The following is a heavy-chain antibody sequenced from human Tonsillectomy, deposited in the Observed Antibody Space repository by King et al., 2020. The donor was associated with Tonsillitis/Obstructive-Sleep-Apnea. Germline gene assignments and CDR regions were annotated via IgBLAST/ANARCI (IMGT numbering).Heavy chain of an antibody. V-gene: IGHV5-51*01. Sequence: QLVQSGAEVKKPGESLKISCKGSGYSFTSYWIGWVRQMPGKGLEWMGIIYPGDSDTRYSPSFQGQVTISADKSISTAYLQWSSLKASDTAMYYCARARPITIFGVVTRPNYFDYWGQGTLVTVSS. CDR1: GYSFTSYW. D-gene: IGHD3-3*01. J-gene: IGHJ4*02. CDR2: IYPGDSDT. CDR3: ARARPITIFGVVTRPNYFDY.